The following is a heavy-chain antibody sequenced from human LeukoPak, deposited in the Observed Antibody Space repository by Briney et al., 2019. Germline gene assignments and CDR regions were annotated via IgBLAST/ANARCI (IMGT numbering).Heavy chain of an antibody. V-gene: IGHV4-34*01. CDR3: ARVTYSGYVPDY. D-gene: IGHD5-12*01. CDR1: GGSISSYY. Sequence: SETLSLTCTVSGGSISSYYWSWIRQPPGKGLEWIGEINHSGSTNYNPSLKSRVTISVDTSKNQFSLKLSSVTAADTAVYYCARVTYSGYVPDYWGQGTLVTVSS. CDR2: INHSGST. J-gene: IGHJ4*02.